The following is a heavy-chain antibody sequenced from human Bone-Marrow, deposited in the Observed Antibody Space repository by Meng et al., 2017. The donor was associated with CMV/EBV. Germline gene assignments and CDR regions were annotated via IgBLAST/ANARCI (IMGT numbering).Heavy chain of an antibody. V-gene: IGHV3-23*01. Sequence: GESLKISCAASGFTFSSYAMSWVRQAPGKGLEWVSAISGSGGSTYYADSVKGRFTISRDNSKNTLYLQMNSLRAEDTAVYYGAKGIREWDYYYYGMDVWGQGTTVTVSS. CDR3: AKGIREWDYYYYGMDV. D-gene: IGHD2-15*01. CDR2: ISGSGGST. CDR1: GFTFSSYA. J-gene: IGHJ6*02.